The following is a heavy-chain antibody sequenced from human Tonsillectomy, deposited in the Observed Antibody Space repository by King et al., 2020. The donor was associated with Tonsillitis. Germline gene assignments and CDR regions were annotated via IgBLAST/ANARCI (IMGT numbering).Heavy chain of an antibody. V-gene: IGHV1-18*01. CDR1: GYTFTSYV. Sequence: VQLVESGAEVKKPGASVKVSCKASGYTFTSYVISWVRQAPGQGLEWMGWISGYNGNTNYAPKLQGRVTMTTDTSTSTAYMELRSLRSDDTAVYYCAMGPCSSTSCYDFRYFYYYMDVWGKGTTVTVSS. CDR2: ISGYNGNT. J-gene: IGHJ6*03. D-gene: IGHD2-2*01. CDR3: AMGPCSSTSCYDFRYFYYYMDV.